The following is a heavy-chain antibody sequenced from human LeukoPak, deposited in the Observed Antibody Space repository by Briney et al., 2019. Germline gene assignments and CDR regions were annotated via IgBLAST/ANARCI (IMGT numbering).Heavy chain of an antibody. CDR2: TYYRSKWYN. D-gene: IGHD5-24*01. Sequence: SQTLSLTCAISGDSVSTDSVAWNWIRQSPSRGLEWLGRTYYRSKWYNDYAVSVKSRITINPDTSKNQISLQLKSVTPEDTAVYYCARELDGYNSKPLDYWGQGTLVTVSS. CDR1: GDSVSTDSVA. V-gene: IGHV6-1*01. CDR3: ARELDGYNSKPLDY. J-gene: IGHJ4*02.